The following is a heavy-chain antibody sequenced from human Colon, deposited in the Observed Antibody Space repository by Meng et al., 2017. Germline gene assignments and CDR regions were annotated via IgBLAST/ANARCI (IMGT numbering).Heavy chain of an antibody. J-gene: IGHJ5*02. Sequence: QQGGAGLLKPSETLYRTCACSGGAFSGFYWSWIRQPPGKGLEWIGEIDHFGISNYNSSLKGRLTMSVDTSKKQISLTLTSVTAADTAVYYCATGLRHGDWFDPWGPGTLVTVSS. CDR1: GGAFSGFY. CDR3: ATGLRHGDWFDP. V-gene: IGHV4-34*02. CDR2: IDHFGIS. D-gene: IGHD4-17*01.